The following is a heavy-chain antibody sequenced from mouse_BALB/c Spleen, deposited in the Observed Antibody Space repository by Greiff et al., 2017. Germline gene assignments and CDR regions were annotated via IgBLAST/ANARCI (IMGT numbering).Heavy chain of an antibody. Sequence: VQLQQSGAELAKPGASVKMSCKASGYTFTSYWMHWVKQRPGQGLEWIGYINPSTGYTEYNQKFKDKATLTADKSSSTAYMQLSSLTSEDSAVYYCARGRWGYFDYWGQGTTLTVSS. V-gene: IGHV1-7*01. CDR2: INPSTGYT. CDR3: ARGRWGYFDY. J-gene: IGHJ2*01. CDR1: GYTFTSYW. D-gene: IGHD1-1*02.